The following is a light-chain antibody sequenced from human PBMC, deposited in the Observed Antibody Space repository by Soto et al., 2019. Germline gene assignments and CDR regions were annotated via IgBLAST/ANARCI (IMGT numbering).Light chain of an antibody. CDR1: QSVGSN. CDR3: QQYHNWPPIT. CDR2: GAS. V-gene: IGKV3D-15*01. Sequence: KSPGTLSLSPGERATLSCRASQSVGSNLAWYQQKPGQAPRLLIYGASTRATGIPARFSGSGSGTEFTLTISNLQSEDFAVYFCQQYHNWPPITFGQGTRLEIK. J-gene: IGKJ5*01.